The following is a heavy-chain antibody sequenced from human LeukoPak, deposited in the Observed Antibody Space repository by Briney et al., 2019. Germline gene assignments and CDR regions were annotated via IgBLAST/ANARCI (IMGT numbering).Heavy chain of an antibody. D-gene: IGHD1-26*01. Sequence: SQTLSLTCTVSGGSIGTYYWNWIRQPPGKGLEWIAYIYYSGSTDYNPSLKSRVTISLDTSKNQFSLKLSSVTAADTAVYYCARHDPIVGTPDAFDIWGQGTMVTVSS. J-gene: IGHJ3*02. CDR2: IYYSGST. CDR1: GGSIGTYY. V-gene: IGHV4-59*08. CDR3: ARHDPIVGTPDAFDI.